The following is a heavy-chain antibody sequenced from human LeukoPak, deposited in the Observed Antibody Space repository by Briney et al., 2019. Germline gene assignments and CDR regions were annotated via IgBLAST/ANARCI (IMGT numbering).Heavy chain of an antibody. CDR2: ISAGGSST. D-gene: IGHD6-19*01. Sequence: PGGSLRLTCAASGFPFSNFALTWVRQPPGKGLEWISAISAGGSSTYSADSVKGRFTISREYSKNMLYLQMNSLRAEDTAIYCCAKLARSSGRVDYFAYWGQGTLVTVSS. V-gene: IGHV3-23*01. CDR3: AKLARSSGRVDYFAY. J-gene: IGHJ4*02. CDR1: GFPFSNFA.